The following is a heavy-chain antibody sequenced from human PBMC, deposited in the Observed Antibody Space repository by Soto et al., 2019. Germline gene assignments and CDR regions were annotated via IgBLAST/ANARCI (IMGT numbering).Heavy chain of an antibody. Sequence: QVQLQESGPGLVKPSQTLSLTCTVSGGSISSGDYYWSWIRQPPGKGLEWIGYIYYSGSTYYNPSLKSRVTISVDTSKNQFSLKLSSVTAADTAVYYCVRAMVVTQNWCDPWGQGTLVTVYS. CDR1: GGSISSGDYY. D-gene: IGHD2-21*02. CDR3: VRAMVVTQNWCDP. J-gene: IGHJ5*02. CDR2: IYYSGST. V-gene: IGHV4-30-4*01.